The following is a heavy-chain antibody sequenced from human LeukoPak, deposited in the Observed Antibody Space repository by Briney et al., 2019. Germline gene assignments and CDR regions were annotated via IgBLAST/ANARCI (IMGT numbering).Heavy chain of an antibody. V-gene: IGHV3-48*03. J-gene: IGHJ4*02. CDR3: ASRLGDY. CDR2: ITSGGSTI. CDR1: GFTFSSYE. D-gene: IGHD3-16*01. Sequence: QSGGSLRLSCAASGFTFSSYEMNWVRQAPGKGLEWVSYITSGGSTIYYADFVKGRFTISRDNARNSLYLQMNSLRAEDAAVYYCASRLGDYWGQGTLVTVS.